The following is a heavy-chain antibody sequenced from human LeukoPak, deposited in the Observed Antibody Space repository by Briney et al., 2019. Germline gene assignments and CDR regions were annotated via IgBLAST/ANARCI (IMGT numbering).Heavy chain of an antibody. CDR2: IKSDDSNT. D-gene: IGHD3-3*01. J-gene: IGHJ4*02. Sequence: GGSLRLSCAASGFSFSSYWMHWVRQVPGKGLVWVSRIKSDDSNTDYADSVKGRFTISRDNAKNTLFLQMNSLRAEDTAVYYCSTIRPDYGGQGTLVTVSS. V-gene: IGHV3-74*01. CDR3: STIRPDY. CDR1: GFSFSSYW.